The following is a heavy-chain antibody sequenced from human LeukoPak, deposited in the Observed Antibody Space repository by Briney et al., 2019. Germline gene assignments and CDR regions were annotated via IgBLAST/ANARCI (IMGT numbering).Heavy chain of an antibody. D-gene: IGHD6-13*01. CDR1: GGSFSGYY. CDR3: ARFRVIKGIAAAGTDDAFDI. J-gene: IGHJ3*02. Sequence: SETLSLTCAVYGGSFSGYYWSWIRQPPGKGLEWIGEINHSGSTNYNPSLKSRVTISVDTSKSQFSLKLSSVTAADTAVYYCARFRVIKGIAAAGTDDAFDIWGQGTMVTVSS. CDR2: INHSGST. V-gene: IGHV4-34*01.